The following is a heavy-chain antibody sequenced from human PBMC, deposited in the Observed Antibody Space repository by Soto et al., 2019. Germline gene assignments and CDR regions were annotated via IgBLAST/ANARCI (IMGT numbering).Heavy chain of an antibody. J-gene: IGHJ6*02. CDR1: GFTFRTYW. CDR2: INQGGSEK. Sequence: EVQLVESGGGLVQPGGSLRLSCGASGFTFRTYWLSWLRQVPGKGLEWVANINQGGSEKNYVDSVKGRFTISRDNAKNSLYLQMSSLRTEDAALYYCARDGSTSWYSYDYHGMDVWGQGTTVTVSS. CDR3: ARDGSTSWYSYDYHGMDV. D-gene: IGHD5-18*01. V-gene: IGHV3-7*05.